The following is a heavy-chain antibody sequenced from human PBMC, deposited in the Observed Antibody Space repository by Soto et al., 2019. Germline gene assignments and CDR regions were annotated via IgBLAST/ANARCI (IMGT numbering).Heavy chain of an antibody. Sequence: SEALALTCTVSGGSISSYYWSWIRQRPGKGLEWIGYIYYSGSTNYNPSLKSRVTISVDTSKNQFSLKLNSMTAADTAVYYCARHNYGSGSTYFDYWGQGTLFFVSS. V-gene: IGHV4-59*08. CDR3: ARHNYGSGSTYFDY. CDR1: GGSISSYY. D-gene: IGHD3-10*01. J-gene: IGHJ4*02. CDR2: IYYSGST.